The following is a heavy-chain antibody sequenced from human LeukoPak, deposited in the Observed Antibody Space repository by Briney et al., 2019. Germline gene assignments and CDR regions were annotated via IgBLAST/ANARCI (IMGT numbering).Heavy chain of an antibody. V-gene: IGHV4-39*01. Sequence: SENLSLTCIVSGGSISSSSYYWGWIRQPPGKGLEWIGNIYYSGSTYYNPSLKSRVTISVDTLRNQFSLKLRSVAAADTAVYSCMRQGYKSVTDVVAANSFAYGGQGPLLTVSS. J-gene: IGHJ4*02. D-gene: IGHD2-15*01. CDR2: IYYSGST. CDR3: MRQGYKSVTDVVAANSFAY. CDR1: GGSISSSSYY.